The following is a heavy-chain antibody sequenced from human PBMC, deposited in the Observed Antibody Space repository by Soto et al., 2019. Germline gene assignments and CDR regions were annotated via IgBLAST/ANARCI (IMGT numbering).Heavy chain of an antibody. CDR1: GYSFTSLD. Sequence: ASVKVSCKASGYSFTSLDINWVRQTAGQGLEWMGWMQPSTGRTGYAQKSQGRVTMTRDTSINTAYMELTTLTSDDTAFYYCARGVSAGVDYWGQGTLVTV. CDR2: MQPSTGRT. D-gene: IGHD1-26*01. V-gene: IGHV1-8*01. J-gene: IGHJ4*02. CDR3: ARGVSAGVDY.